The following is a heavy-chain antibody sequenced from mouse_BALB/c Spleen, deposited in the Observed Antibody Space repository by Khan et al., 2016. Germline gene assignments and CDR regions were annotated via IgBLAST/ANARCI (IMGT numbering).Heavy chain of an antibody. CDR1: GFNIKGTY. V-gene: IGHV14-3*02. D-gene: IGHD2-4*01. CDR2: IDPANGNT. J-gene: IGHJ3*01. CDR3: ARSPSDYDVGCAY. Sequence: VRLQQSGAELVKPGASVKLSCTASGFNIKGTYMHWVKQRPEQGLEWIGRIDPANGNTKYDPKFQGKATITADTSSNTAYLKLSSLTSGDPAGYHVARSPSDYDVGCAYWGQGSLFTVSA.